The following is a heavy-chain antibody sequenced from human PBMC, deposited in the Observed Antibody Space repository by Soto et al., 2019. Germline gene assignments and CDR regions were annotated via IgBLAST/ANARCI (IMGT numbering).Heavy chain of an antibody. CDR1: GFTFSSYS. CDR2: ISSSSSYI. V-gene: IGHV3-21*01. CDR3: ARETSYYYASSGYYYYAFDI. J-gene: IGHJ3*02. D-gene: IGHD3-22*01. Sequence: GGSLRLSCAASGFTFSSYSMNWVRQAPGKGLEWVSSISSSSSYIYYADSVKGRFTISRDNAKNSLYLQMNSLRAEDTAVYYCARETSYYYASSGYYYYAFDIWGQGTMVTVSS.